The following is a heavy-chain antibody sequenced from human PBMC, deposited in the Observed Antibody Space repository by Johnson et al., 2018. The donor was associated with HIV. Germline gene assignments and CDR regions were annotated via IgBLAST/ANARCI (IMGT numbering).Heavy chain of an antibody. V-gene: IGHV3-30*02. Sequence: QVKLVESGGGVVQPGGSLRLSCAASGLPFSNYGFHWVRQAPGKGLDWVAFIRYDGSVTTYADSVKGRFTISRDNAKNWVYLQMSSLTTEDTALYYCTRNSATWAYAFDIWGQGTLVTVSS. J-gene: IGHJ3*02. CDR3: TRNSATWAYAFDI. D-gene: IGHD2-21*01. CDR2: IRYDGSVT. CDR1: GLPFSNYG.